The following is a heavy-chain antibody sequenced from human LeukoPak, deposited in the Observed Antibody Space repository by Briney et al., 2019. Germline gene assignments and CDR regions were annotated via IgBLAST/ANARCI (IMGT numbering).Heavy chain of an antibody. D-gene: IGHD3-22*01. CDR2: ISTSGGSS. CDR1: GFTFGSYA. CDR3: AIMHPYYDGSGYWVQ. Sequence: PGEALRLSCAASGFTFGSYAMSWVRQAPGKGLEWVSGISTSGGSSSYADSVKGRFTISRDNPRNTLYMEMNSLRAEDTDLYYCAIMHPYYDGSGYWVQWGQGTLVTVSS. J-gene: IGHJ4*02. V-gene: IGHV3-23*01.